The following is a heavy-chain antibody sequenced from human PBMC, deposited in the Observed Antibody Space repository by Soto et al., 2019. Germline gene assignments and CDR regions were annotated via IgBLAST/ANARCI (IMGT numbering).Heavy chain of an antibody. CDR3: AKDGGGIAVAGDYFDY. Sequence: EVQLVESGGGLVKPGGSLRLSCAASGFTFSNAWMSWVRQAPGKGLEWVGRIKSKTDGGTTDYAAPVKGRFTISRDDSKTTLYLQMNSLRAEDTAIYYCAKDGGGIAVAGDYFDYWGQGTLVTVSS. CDR2: IKSKTDGGTT. D-gene: IGHD6-19*01. V-gene: IGHV3-15*01. J-gene: IGHJ4*02. CDR1: GFTFSNAW.